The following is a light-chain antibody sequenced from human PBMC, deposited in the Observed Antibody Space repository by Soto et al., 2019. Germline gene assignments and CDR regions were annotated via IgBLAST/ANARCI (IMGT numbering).Light chain of an antibody. V-gene: IGKV3-20*01. CDR3: QQYHTSPQT. CDR2: GAS. J-gene: IGKJ1*01. CDR1: QTVGGNF. Sequence: DIVLAQSPGTLSLSPGERAALSCRASQTVGGNFIAWYQQKPGQAPRPLIYGASTRATGIPDRFSGSGSGTDFTLTISRLEPEDFAVYYCQQYHTSPQTFGQGTKVEIK.